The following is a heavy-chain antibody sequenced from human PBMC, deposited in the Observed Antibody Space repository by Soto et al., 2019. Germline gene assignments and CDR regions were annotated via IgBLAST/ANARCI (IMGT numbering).Heavy chain of an antibody. CDR1: GDSYSISTYS. V-gene: IGHV4-30-2*01. CDR3: AGMPYTSGLRFDP. D-gene: IGHD6-19*01. Sequence: TSETLSLTCNMSGDSYSISTYSWSWIRQPPGKALQWIGFIYQSGVTSYNPSLASRVSISLDRSNSQCSLKLKSVTAADTAVYFCAGMPYTSGLRFDPWGPGTLVTVSS. J-gene: IGHJ5*02. CDR2: IYQSGVT.